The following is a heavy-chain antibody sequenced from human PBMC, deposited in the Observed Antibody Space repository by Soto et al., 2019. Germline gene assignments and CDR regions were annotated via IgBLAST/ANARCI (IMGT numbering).Heavy chain of an antibody. J-gene: IGHJ5*02. CDR2: ISWSSGSI. D-gene: IGHD3-22*01. CDR3: AKGSEEYYYDSSGYNWFDP. CDR1: GFTFGGYA. V-gene: IGHV3-9*01. Sequence: SLRLSCAASGFTFGGYAMHWVRQAPGKGLEWVSGISWSSGSIGYADSVKGRFTISRDNAKNSLYLQMTSLRAEDTALYYCAKGSEEYYYDSSGYNWFDPWGQGTLVTVSS.